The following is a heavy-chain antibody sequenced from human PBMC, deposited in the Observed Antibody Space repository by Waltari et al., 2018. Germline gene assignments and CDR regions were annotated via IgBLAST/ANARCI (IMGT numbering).Heavy chain of an antibody. CDR3: AKGQFSTTSGCDY. J-gene: IGHJ4*02. CDR2: ISSSGSAI. Sequence: EVQLVESGGGLGQPGGSLRLSCAAPGFASKSFEMHWVRQAPGKGLELVSHISSSGSAIYHADSVKGRFTISRDNAKNSLYLQMNNLRVDDTAIYYCAKGQFSTTSGCDYWGQGTLVTVSS. V-gene: IGHV3-48*03. D-gene: IGHD6-6*01. CDR1: GFASKSFE.